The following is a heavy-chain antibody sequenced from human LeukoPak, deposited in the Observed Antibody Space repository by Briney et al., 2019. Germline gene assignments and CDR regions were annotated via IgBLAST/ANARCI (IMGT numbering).Heavy chain of an antibody. J-gene: IGHJ3*02. D-gene: IGHD3-22*01. V-gene: IGHV4-39*07. Sequence: PSETLSLTCTVSGGSISSSSYYWGWIRQPPGKGLEWIGSIYYSGSTYYNPSLKSRVTISVDTSKNQFSLKLSSVTAADTAVYYCARKDNTMGVYYDSSPDAFDIWGQGTMVTVSS. CDR3: ARKDNTMGVYYDSSPDAFDI. CDR2: IYYSGST. CDR1: GGSISSSSYY.